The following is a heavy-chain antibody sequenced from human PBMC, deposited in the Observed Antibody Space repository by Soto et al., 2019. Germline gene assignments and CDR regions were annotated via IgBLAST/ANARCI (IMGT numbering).Heavy chain of an antibody. CDR2: ISHSGAT. D-gene: IGHD2-21*02. V-gene: IGHV4-30-2*01. CDR1: GDSIISRGYS. Sequence: LSLTCAVSGDSIISRGYSWSWIRQPPGKGLEWIGYISHSGATYHNPSLKSRLTISMDRSTNQFSLKLKSVSAADTAVYYCARAPHRIVVVTAIPSYFDYWGQGVLVTVSS. J-gene: IGHJ4*02. CDR3: ARAPHRIVVVTAIPSYFDY.